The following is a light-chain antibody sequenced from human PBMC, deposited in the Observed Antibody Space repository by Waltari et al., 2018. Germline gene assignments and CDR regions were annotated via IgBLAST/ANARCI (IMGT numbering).Light chain of an antibody. CDR1: SSDVGGDGS. CDR3: SSQSSNNVMI. V-gene: IGLV2-14*03. J-gene: IGLJ2*01. CDR2: DVN. Sequence: QSALTQPASVSGSPGQSITISCTGSSSDVGGDGSVSWYQDQPGQAPKVIIYDVNNRPSGLSDRFSGSKSGNTASLTISGLQAEDEATYYCSSQSSNNVMIFGGGTKLTVL.